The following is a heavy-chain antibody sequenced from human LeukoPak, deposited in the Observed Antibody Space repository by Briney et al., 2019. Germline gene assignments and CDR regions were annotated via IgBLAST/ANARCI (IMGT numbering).Heavy chain of an antibody. CDR2: IYHSGST. CDR1: GYSISSGYY. J-gene: IGHJ6*03. D-gene: IGHD2-15*01. CDR3: ASCSGGSCRRGTRYYYYMDV. V-gene: IGHV4-38-2*01. Sequence: SETLSLTCAVSGYSISSGYYWGWIRPPPGKGLEWIGSIYHSGSTYYNPSLKSRVTISVDTSKNQFSLKLSSVTAADTAVYYCASCSGGSCRRGTRYYYYMDVWGKGTTVTVSS.